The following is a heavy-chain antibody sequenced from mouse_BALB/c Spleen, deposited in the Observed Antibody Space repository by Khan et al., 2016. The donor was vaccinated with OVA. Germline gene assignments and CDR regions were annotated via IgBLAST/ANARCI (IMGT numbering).Heavy chain of an antibody. J-gene: IGHJ3*01. D-gene: IGHD1-2*01. CDR3: VRSGYGSFAF. CDR2: FYPNSGGS. V-gene: IGHV1S29*02. Sequence: VRLQQSGPEVVKPGASVKISCKASGYTFTDYNMDWVKQRHGKSLEWIGYFYPNSGGSGYNQNFKTKATLTVDISSSTAYMDLRSLTSEDSAVYYCVRSGYGSFAFWGQGTLVTVSA. CDR1: GYTFTDYN.